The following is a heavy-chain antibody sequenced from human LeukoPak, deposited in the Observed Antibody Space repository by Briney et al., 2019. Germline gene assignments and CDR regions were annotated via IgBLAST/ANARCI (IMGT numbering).Heavy chain of an antibody. CDR1: GGSISSYY. Sequence: PSETPSLTCTVSGGSISSYYWSWIRQPPGKGLEWIGYIYYSGSTNYNPSLKSRVTISVDTSKNQFSLKLSSVTAADTAVYYCARHGGGSSSRAIDYWGQGTLVTVSS. J-gene: IGHJ4*02. V-gene: IGHV4-59*08. CDR2: IYYSGST. CDR3: ARHGGGSSSRAIDY. D-gene: IGHD6-6*01.